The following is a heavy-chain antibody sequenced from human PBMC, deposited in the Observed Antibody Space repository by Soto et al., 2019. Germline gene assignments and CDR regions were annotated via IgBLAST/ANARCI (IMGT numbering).Heavy chain of an antibody. CDR2: FDPEDGET. D-gene: IGHD2-15*01. CDR1: GFTLTELS. Sequence: ASVKVSCKVSGFTLTELSMHCVRQAPGKGLEWVGRFDPEDGETNYAQKFQGRVTITADESTSTAYMELSSLRSEDTAVYYCARGYGIEDAWFDPWGQGTLVTVSS. J-gene: IGHJ5*02. V-gene: IGHV1-24*01. CDR3: ARGYGIEDAWFDP.